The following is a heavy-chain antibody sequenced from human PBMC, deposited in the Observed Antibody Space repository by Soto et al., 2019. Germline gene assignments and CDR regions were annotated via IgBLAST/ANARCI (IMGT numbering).Heavy chain of an antibody. CDR3: AKDRTYYGDSLGDAFDI. V-gene: IGHV3-30*18. CDR2: ISYDGSNK. Sequence: GGSLRLSCAASGFTFSSYGMHWVRQAPGKGLEWVAVISYDGSNKYYADSVKGRFTISRDNSKNTLYLQMNSLRAEDTAVYYCAKDRTYYGDSLGDAFDIWGQGTMVTVSS. D-gene: IGHD3-10*01. J-gene: IGHJ3*02. CDR1: GFTFSSYG.